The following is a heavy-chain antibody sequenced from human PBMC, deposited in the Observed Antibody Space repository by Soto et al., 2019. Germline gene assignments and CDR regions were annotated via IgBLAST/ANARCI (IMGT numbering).Heavy chain of an antibody. V-gene: IGHV4-31*03. CDR2: IYYSKST. CDR3: ARSVFP. J-gene: IGHJ5*02. Sequence: QVQLQESGPGLVKPSQTLSLTCTVSGGSISSGGYYWSWIRQHPGKGLEWIGYIYYSKSTYSNPSLXSXXTISLDTSNNQFSLKLTSVTAADTAVYYCARSVFPWGQGTLVTVSS. CDR1: GGSISSGGYY.